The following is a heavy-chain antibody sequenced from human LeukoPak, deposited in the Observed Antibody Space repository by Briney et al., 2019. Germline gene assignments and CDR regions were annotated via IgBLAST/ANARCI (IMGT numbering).Heavy chain of an antibody. CDR1: GGTFSSYA. CDR3: ARTMVRGAGPYYYYYYYMDV. J-gene: IGHJ6*03. CDR2: INPSSGGT. V-gene: IGHV1-2*02. Sequence: ASVKVSCKASGGTFSSYAISWVRQAPGQGLEWMGWINPSSGGTNYAQKSQGRVTMTRDTSISTAYMELSRLRSDDTAVYYCARTMVRGAGPYYYYYYYMDVWGKGTTVTISS. D-gene: IGHD3-10*01.